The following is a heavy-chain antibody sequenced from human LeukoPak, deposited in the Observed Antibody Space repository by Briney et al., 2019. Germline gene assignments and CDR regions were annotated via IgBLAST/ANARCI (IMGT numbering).Heavy chain of an antibody. Sequence: GGSLRLSCAASGITFSSYWMSWVRQAPGKGLEWVSAISGSGGSTYYADSVKGRFTISRDNSKNTLYLQMNSLRAEDTAVYYCAKAVNDWFDPWGQGTLVTVSS. CDR2: ISGSGGST. V-gene: IGHV3-23*01. CDR3: AKAVNDWFDP. D-gene: IGHD4-23*01. CDR1: GITFSSYW. J-gene: IGHJ5*02.